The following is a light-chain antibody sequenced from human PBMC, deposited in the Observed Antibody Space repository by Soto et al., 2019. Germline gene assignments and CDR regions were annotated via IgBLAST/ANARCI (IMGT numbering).Light chain of an antibody. Sequence: QSVLTQPPSVSAAPGQKVTISCSGSSSNIGNNYVSWYQQLPGTAPKLLIYDNNKRPSGIPDRCSGSKSGTSSTLGITGLQTGDKADYYCGTWDSSLSAVVFGGGTKLTVL. J-gene: IGLJ2*01. CDR2: DNN. CDR1: SSNIGNNY. CDR3: GTWDSSLSAVV. V-gene: IGLV1-51*01.